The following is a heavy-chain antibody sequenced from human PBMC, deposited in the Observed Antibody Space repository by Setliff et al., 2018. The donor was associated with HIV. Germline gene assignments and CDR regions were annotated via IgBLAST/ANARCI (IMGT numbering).Heavy chain of an antibody. Sequence: GASVKVSCKASGGTFSDYAISWVRQAPGQGLEWMGGIVPVFGTANYARKFQGSITITADESTSTAYMELSSLRSEDTAVYYCASRGTAMAYFDYWGQGTLVTVSS. CDR3: ASRGTAMAYFDY. D-gene: IGHD5-18*01. J-gene: IGHJ4*02. V-gene: IGHV1-69*13. CDR1: GGTFSDYA. CDR2: IVPVFGTA.